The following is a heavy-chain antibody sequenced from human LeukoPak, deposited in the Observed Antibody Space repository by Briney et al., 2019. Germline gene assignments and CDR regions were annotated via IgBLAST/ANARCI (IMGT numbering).Heavy chain of an antibody. J-gene: IGHJ6*02. CDR2: INHSGST. D-gene: IGHD3-3*01. Sequence: PSETLSLTCAVYGGSFSGYYWSWIRQPPGKGLEWIGEINHSGSTNYNPSLKSRVTISVDTSKNQFSLKLSSVTAADTAVYYCARGGRFLEPDWDYYYGMDVWGQGTTVTVSS. CDR3: ARGGRFLEPDWDYYYGMDV. V-gene: IGHV4-34*01. CDR1: GGSFSGYY.